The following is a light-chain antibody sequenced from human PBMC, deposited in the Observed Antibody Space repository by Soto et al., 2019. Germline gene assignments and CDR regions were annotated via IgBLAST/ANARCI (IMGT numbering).Light chain of an antibody. Sequence: QSVLTQPPSASGTPGQRVTISCSGSLSNIGGNTVNWYQQPPGTAPKLLMYTNNQRPSGVPARFSGSKAGTSASLAISGLQSEDEADYYCAAWDDSLNGVVFGGGTKLTVL. J-gene: IGLJ2*01. CDR1: LSNIGGNT. V-gene: IGLV1-44*01. CDR3: AAWDDSLNGVV. CDR2: TNN.